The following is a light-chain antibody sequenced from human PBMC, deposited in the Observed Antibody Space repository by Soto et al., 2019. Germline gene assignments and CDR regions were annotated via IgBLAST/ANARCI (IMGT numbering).Light chain of an antibody. CDR2: EVS. CDR1: SSDVGGYNY. Sequence: QSALTQPPSASGSPGQSVTISCTGTSSDVGGYNYVSWYQQYPGKAPKLMIYEVSKRPSGVPDRFSGSKSGNTASLTVSGLQAEDEADYYCSSYAGSNEGVFGTGTNLTVL. V-gene: IGLV2-8*01. CDR3: SSYAGSNEGV. J-gene: IGLJ1*01.